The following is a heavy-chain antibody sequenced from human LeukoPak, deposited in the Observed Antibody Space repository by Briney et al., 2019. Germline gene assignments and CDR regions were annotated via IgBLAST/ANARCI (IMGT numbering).Heavy chain of an antibody. V-gene: IGHV3-30*04. Sequence: GGSLRLSCAASGFTFSSYAMHWVRQAPGKGLEWVAVISYDGSNKYYADSVKGRFTISRDNSKNTLYLQMNSLRAEDMAVYYCARDRYLAAAGYFDYWGQGTLVTVSS. CDR1: GFTFSSYA. D-gene: IGHD6-13*01. CDR3: ARDRYLAAAGYFDY. J-gene: IGHJ4*02. CDR2: ISYDGSNK.